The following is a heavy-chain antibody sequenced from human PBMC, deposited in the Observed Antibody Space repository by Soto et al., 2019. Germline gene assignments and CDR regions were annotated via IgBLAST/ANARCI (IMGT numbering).Heavy chain of an antibody. CDR1: GFSLTTSGVG. D-gene: IGHD3-22*01. CDR2: IFWDDDK. CDR3: ASSSGYRIFDC. J-gene: IGHJ4*02. V-gene: IGHV2-5*02. Sequence: QITLKESGPTLVKPTQTLTLTCTFSGFSLTTSGVGVGWIRHPPGKALEWLALIFWDDDKRYSPSLKSRLTITKDTSKNQVVLTMTNMDPVDTATYYCASSSGYRIFDCWGQGTLVTVSS.